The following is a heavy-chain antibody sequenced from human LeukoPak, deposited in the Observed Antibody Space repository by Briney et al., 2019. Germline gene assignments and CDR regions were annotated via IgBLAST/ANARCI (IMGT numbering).Heavy chain of an antibody. V-gene: IGHV3-66*01. CDR2: LYSGGST. Sequence: GGSLRLSCAASGFTVSSNYMSWVRQAPGKGLEWVSVLYSGGSTYYADSVKGRFTISRDNSKSTLYLQMNSLRAEDTAVYYCARYRGCGDCYPPANDAFDIWGQGTMVTVSS. J-gene: IGHJ3*02. CDR3: ARYRGCGDCYPPANDAFDI. D-gene: IGHD2-21*02. CDR1: GFTVSSNY.